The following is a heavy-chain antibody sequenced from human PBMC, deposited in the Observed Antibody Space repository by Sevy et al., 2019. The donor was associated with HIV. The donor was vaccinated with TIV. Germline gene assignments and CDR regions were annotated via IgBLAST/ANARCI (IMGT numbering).Heavy chain of an antibody. CDR1: GYTFSDYY. CDR3: ARQSAYHFYGMDV. Sequence: ASVKDSCKASGYTFSDYYIHWVRQAPGQGLEWMGWINPNSGGTNYAQKFQGRVTMTRDTSITTAYMELSRMRSDDTAVYYCARQSAYHFYGMDVWGQGTTVTVSS. CDR2: INPNSGGT. J-gene: IGHJ6*02. D-gene: IGHD3-16*01. V-gene: IGHV1-2*02.